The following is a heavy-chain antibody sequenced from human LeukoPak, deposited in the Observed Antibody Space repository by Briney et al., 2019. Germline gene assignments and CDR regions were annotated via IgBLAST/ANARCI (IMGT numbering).Heavy chain of an antibody. CDR1: GFTFSSYS. J-gene: IGHJ4*02. CDR3: AKRVPYSSSWPSLDY. Sequence: GGSLRLSCAASGFTFSSYSMNWVRQAPGKGLEWVSSISSSSSYIYYADSVKGRFTISRDNAKNSLYLQMNSLRAEDTAVYYCAKRVPYSSSWPSLDYWGQGTLVTVSS. V-gene: IGHV3-21*01. CDR2: ISSSSSYI. D-gene: IGHD6-13*01.